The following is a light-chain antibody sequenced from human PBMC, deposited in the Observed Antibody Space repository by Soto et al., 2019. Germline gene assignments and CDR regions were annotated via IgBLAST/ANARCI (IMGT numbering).Light chain of an antibody. CDR3: SSYRSSSTLNV. J-gene: IGLJ1*01. Sequence: QSVLTQPASVSGSPGQSITISCTGTSSDVGFYNYVSWYQQHPGKAPKLMIYEVSNRPSGVSNRFSCSKSGNTASPTISGLQAEYEADYYCSSYRSSSTLNVCGTGTKVTVL. CDR1: SSDVGFYNY. CDR2: EVS. V-gene: IGLV2-14*01.